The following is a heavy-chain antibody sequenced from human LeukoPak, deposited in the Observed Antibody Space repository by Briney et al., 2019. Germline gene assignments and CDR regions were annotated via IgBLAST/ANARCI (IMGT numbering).Heavy chain of an antibody. Sequence: PGGSLRLSCATSGFTFSTYAMNWVRQAPGKGLEWVSAISGSGGSTYYADSVKGRFTISRDNSKNTLYLQMNSLRADDTAVYYCAKDGRGWAAAFMGRHVVVTGVPPDYWGQGTLVTVSS. CDR2: ISGSGGST. J-gene: IGHJ4*02. CDR1: GFTFSTYA. D-gene: IGHD2-21*02. V-gene: IGHV3-23*01. CDR3: AKDGRGWAAAFMGRHVVVTGVPPDY.